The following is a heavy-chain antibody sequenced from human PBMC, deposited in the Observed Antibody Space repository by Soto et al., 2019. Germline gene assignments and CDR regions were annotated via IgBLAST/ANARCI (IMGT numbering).Heavy chain of an antibody. CDR2: IYYSGST. V-gene: IGHV4-30-4*01. CDR1: GGSISSGDYY. J-gene: IGHJ4*02. D-gene: IGHD4-4*01. CDR3: ARASDYTGLFDY. Sequence: SETLSLTCTVSGGSISSGDYYWSWIRQPPGKGLEWIGYIYYSGSTYYNPSLKSRVTISVDTSKNQFSLKLSSVTAADTAVYYCARASDYTGLFDYWGQGTLVTVSS.